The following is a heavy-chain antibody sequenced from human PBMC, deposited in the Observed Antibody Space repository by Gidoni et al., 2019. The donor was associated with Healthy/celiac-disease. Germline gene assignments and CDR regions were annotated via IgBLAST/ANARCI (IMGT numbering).Heavy chain of an antibody. Sequence: QVQLQQWGAGLLKPSETLSLTCAVYGGSFSGYYWSWTRQPPGKGLEWIGEINHSGSTNYNPSLKSRVTISVDTSKNQFSLKLSSVTAADTAVYYCARGWWGWLQPSRFDYWGQGTLVTVSS. V-gene: IGHV4-34*01. J-gene: IGHJ4*02. D-gene: IGHD2-21*01. CDR3: ARGWWGWLQPSRFDY. CDR1: GGSFSGYY. CDR2: INHSGST.